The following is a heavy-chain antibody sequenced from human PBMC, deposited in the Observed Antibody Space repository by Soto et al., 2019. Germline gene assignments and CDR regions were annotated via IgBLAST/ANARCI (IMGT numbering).Heavy chain of an antibody. D-gene: IGHD3-10*01. Sequence: QVQLVQSGAEVRKPGSSVKVSCKASGDTFSFYTINWVRQAPGLGLEWMGRVNPIVSMSNYAQKFQGRVTITXDXPTNTAYMQLSSLRSEDTAIYYCDASYGSGYRAFDYWGQGALVTVSS. J-gene: IGHJ4*02. CDR3: DASYGSGYRAFDY. CDR1: GDTFSFYT. CDR2: VNPIVSMS. V-gene: IGHV1-69*02.